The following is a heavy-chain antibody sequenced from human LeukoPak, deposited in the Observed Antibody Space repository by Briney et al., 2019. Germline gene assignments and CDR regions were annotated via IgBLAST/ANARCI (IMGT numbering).Heavy chain of an antibody. Sequence: PGGSLRLSCAASGFTFSSYGMHWVRQAPGKGLEWVAFIRYDGTKKFYAVSVKGRFTISRDNSKNTLYLQMNSLRAEDTAVFYCARGRDPLAFEIWGQGTMVTVSS. V-gene: IGHV3-30*02. CDR1: GFTFSSYG. CDR3: ARGRDPLAFEI. CDR2: IRYDGTKK. J-gene: IGHJ3*02.